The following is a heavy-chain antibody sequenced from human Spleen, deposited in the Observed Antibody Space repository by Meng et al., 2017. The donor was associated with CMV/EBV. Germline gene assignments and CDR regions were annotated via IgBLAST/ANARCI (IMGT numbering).Heavy chain of an antibody. Sequence: SETLSLTCSVSGDSISSYYWSWIRQPPGRGLGWLGYISNSGRTNYNPSLKSRVTISVDTSKNQFSLKLTSVTAADTAVYYCARVKYYEFWSGYYPLLDASDIWGQGRRVTVSS. CDR2: ISNSGRT. D-gene: IGHD3-3*01. CDR1: GDSISSYY. CDR3: ARVKYYEFWSGYYPLLDASDI. V-gene: IGHV4-59*01. J-gene: IGHJ3*02.